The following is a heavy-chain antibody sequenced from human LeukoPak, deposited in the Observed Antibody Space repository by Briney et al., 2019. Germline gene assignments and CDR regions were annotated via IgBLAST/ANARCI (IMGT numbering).Heavy chain of an antibody. Sequence: GGSLRLSCAASGFTFSNYAMSWVRQAPGKGLEWVSLISGIGVGTYYADSVKGRFTIARDNSKNTLYLQINSLRAEDTAVYYCAKVYSRDYGGNSFFDYWGQGTLVTVSP. CDR2: ISGIGVGT. CDR1: GFTFSNYA. V-gene: IGHV3-23*01. CDR3: AKVYSRDYGGNSFFDY. D-gene: IGHD4-23*01. J-gene: IGHJ4*02.